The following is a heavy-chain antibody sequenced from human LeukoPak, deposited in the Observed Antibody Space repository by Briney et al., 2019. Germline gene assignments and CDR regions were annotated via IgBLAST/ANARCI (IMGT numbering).Heavy chain of an antibody. V-gene: IGHV4-39*07. CDR3: ARPNYKDYDILTGYYGGAFDI. Sequence: SETLSLTCTVSGGSISSSSYYWGWIRQPPGKGLEWIGSIYYSGSTYYNPSLKSRVTISVDTSKNQFSLKLGSVTAADTAVYHCARPNYKDYDILTGYYGGAFDIWGQGTMVTVSS. CDR2: IYYSGST. J-gene: IGHJ3*02. D-gene: IGHD3-9*01. CDR1: GGSISSSSYY.